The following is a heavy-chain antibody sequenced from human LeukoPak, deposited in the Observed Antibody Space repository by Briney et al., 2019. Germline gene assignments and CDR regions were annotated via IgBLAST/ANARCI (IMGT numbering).Heavy chain of an antibody. V-gene: IGHV3-30*02. CDR1: GFTFNTYG. D-gene: IGHD3-16*01. J-gene: IGHJ4*02. CDR2: IGHDGTKI. Sequence: PGGSLRLSCAASGFTFNTYGMHWVRQAPDKGLEWVAFIGHDGTKIYYADSVQGRFTISRENSKNTLYLEMNSLSGADTALYYCAKDHVTWGKRYFDHWGQGTLGTVSS. CDR3: AKDHVTWGKRYFDH.